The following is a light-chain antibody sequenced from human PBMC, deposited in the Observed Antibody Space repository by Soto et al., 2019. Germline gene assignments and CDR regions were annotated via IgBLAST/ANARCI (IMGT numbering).Light chain of an antibody. CDR3: QQYNNCPPMYP. Sequence: EIVLTQSPATLSVSPGDSATLSCRATQSVYRNLAWYQHTPGQAPRLLIYSASTRVVGVPDRITGSGSGTEFTLTISNLQSEDFAIYYRQQYNNCPPMYPVGQGTTVDIK. V-gene: IGKV3-15*01. CDR1: QSVYRN. J-gene: IGKJ2*01. CDR2: SAS.